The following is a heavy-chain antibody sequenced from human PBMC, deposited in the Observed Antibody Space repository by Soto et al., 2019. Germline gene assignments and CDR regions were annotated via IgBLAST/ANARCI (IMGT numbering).Heavy chain of an antibody. J-gene: IGHJ3*02. CDR1: GGSISSYY. Sequence: PSETLSLTCTVSGGSISSYYWSWIRQPPGKGLEWIGYIYYSGSTNYNPSLKSRVTISVDTSKNQFSLKLRSVTAADTAVYYCARMFGNHDSTGYRGAFDIWGQGTMVTVSS. D-gene: IGHD3-22*01. V-gene: IGHV4-59*12. CDR2: IYYSGST. CDR3: ARMFGNHDSTGYRGAFDI.